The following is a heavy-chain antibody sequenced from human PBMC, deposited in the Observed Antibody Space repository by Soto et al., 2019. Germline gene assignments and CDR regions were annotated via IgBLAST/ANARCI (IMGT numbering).Heavy chain of an antibody. V-gene: IGHV3-23*01. Sequence: GGSLRLSCAASGFSFGSYALSWVRQAPGKGLEWVSTISGSDGKTFYADAVKGRFSISRDTSQNTLYLQMNSLRADDPAIYYCARWSYLDYWGQGTRVPVSS. J-gene: IGHJ4*02. CDR1: GFSFGSYA. D-gene: IGHD3-3*01. CDR3: ARWSYLDY. CDR2: ISGSDGKT.